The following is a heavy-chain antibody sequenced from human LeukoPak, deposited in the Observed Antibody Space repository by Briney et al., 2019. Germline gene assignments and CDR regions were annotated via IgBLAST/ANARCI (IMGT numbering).Heavy chain of an antibody. V-gene: IGHV4-34*01. D-gene: IGHD3-10*01. J-gene: IGHJ6*03. CDR2: INHSGST. CDR3: ARGGYYYGSGSFYYYYYMDV. CDR1: GGSFSGYY. Sequence: PSETLSLTCAVYGGSFSGYYWSWIRQPPGKGLEWIGEINHSGSTNYNPSLKSRVTISVGTSKNQFSLKLSSVTAADTAVYYCARGGYYYGSGSFYYYYYMDVWGKGTTVTVSS.